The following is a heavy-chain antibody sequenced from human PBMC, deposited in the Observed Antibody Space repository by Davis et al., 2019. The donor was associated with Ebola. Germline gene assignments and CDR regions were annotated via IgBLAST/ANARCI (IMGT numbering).Heavy chain of an antibody. CDR2: INHSGST. Sequence: MPSETLSLTCAVYGGSFSGYYWSWIRQPPGKGLEWIGEINHSGSTNYNPSLKSRVTISVDTSKNQFSLKLSSVTAADTAVYYCARVIVATIAPFDYWGQGTLVTVSS. J-gene: IGHJ4*02. V-gene: IGHV4-34*01. D-gene: IGHD5-12*01. CDR3: ARVIVATIAPFDY. CDR1: GGSFSGYY.